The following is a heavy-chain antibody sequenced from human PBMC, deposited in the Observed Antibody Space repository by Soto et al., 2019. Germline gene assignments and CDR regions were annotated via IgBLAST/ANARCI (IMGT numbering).Heavy chain of an antibody. V-gene: IGHV3-21*01. CDR3: ARDRGRELTEQDY. CDR2: ISSSSSYI. Sequence: XGSLSLSCAASGFTFSSYSMNWVRQAPGKGLEWISSISSSSSYIYYADSVKSRFTISRDNAKNSLYLQMNSLRDEETAVYYCARDRGRELTEQDYWGQGTLVTVSS. J-gene: IGHJ4*02. D-gene: IGHD1-26*01. CDR1: GFTFSSYS.